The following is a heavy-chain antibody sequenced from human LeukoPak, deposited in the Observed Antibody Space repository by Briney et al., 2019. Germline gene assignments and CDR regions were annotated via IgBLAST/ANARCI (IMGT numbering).Heavy chain of an antibody. J-gene: IGHJ6*03. V-gene: IGHV4-4*07. Sequence: SETLSLTCTVSGGSISSYYWSWIRQPAGKGLEWIGRIYTSGSTNYNPSLKSRVTMSVDTSKNQFSLKLSSVTAADTAAYYCARDMRHNYYDSSGYYYVSYYYYMDVWGKGTTVTVSS. CDR3: ARDMRHNYYDSSGYYYVSYYYYMDV. D-gene: IGHD3-22*01. CDR1: GGSISSYY. CDR2: IYTSGST.